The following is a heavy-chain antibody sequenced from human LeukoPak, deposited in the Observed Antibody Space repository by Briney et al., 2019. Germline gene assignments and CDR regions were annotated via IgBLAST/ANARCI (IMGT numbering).Heavy chain of an antibody. CDR2: IYYSGST. J-gene: IGHJ5*02. CDR1: GGSISSGGYY. D-gene: IGHD2-21*02. V-gene: IGHV4-31*03. CDR3: ARGNIVVVTAISWFDP. Sequence: PSETLSLTCTVSGGSISSGGYYWSWIRQHPGKGLEWIGYIYYSGSTYYNPSLKSRVTISVDTSKNQFSLKLSSVTAADTAVYYCARGNIVVVTAISWFDPWGQGTLVTVSS.